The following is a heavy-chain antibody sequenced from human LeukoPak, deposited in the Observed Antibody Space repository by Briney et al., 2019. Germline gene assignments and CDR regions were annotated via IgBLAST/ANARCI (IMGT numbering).Heavy chain of an antibody. CDR1: GGTFSSYA. V-gene: IGHV1-69*01. CDR2: IIPIFGTA. CDR3: AGGLRYSERSYYYGMDV. D-gene: IGHD3-9*01. J-gene: IGHJ6*04. Sequence: GASVKVSCKASGGTFSSYAISWVRQAPGQGLEWMGGIIPIFGTANYAQKFQGRVTITADESTSTAYMELSSLRSEDTAVYYCAGGLRYSERSYYYGMDVWGKGTTVTVSS.